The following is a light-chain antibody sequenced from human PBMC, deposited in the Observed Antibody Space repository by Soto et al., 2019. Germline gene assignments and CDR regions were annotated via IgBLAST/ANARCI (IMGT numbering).Light chain of an antibody. CDR1: QTISSW. Sequence: DIPMTQSPSTLSGSVGARVTLTCRASQTISSWLAWYQQKPGKAPKLLIYKASTLKSGVPSRFSGGGSGTEFTLTISSLQPDDVATYYRQHYKSYSEACGQGTKVELK. J-gene: IGKJ1*01. V-gene: IGKV1-5*03. CDR2: KAS. CDR3: QHYKSYSEA.